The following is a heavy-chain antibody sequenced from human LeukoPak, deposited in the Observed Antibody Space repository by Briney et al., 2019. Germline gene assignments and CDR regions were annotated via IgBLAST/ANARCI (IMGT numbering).Heavy chain of an antibody. V-gene: IGHV3-30*02. D-gene: IGHD3-22*01. CDR2: IRNDGSNK. J-gene: IGHJ4*02. CDR3: ARDTYYYDSSGDY. Sequence: GGSLRLSCAASGFTFSSYGMHWGRQAPGKGLEWVAFIRNDGSNKYYADSVKGRFTISRDNSKSTLYLQMNSLRAEDTAVYYCARDTYYYDSSGDYWGQGTLVTVSS. CDR1: GFTFSSYG.